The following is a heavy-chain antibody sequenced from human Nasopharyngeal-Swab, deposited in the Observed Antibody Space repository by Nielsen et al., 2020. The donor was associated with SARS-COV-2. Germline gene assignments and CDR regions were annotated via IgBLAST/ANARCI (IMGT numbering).Heavy chain of an antibody. Sequence: GESLKISCAASGFTFSSYWMTWVRQAPGKGLVWVSRINSDGSSTIYADSVKGRFTISRDNAKNTLYLQMNTLGAEDTAVYYCASDSGSFSPAHAYWGQGTLVTVSS. V-gene: IGHV3-74*01. CDR1: GFTFSSYW. J-gene: IGHJ4*02. D-gene: IGHD3-10*01. CDR3: ASDSGSFSPAHAY. CDR2: INSDGSST.